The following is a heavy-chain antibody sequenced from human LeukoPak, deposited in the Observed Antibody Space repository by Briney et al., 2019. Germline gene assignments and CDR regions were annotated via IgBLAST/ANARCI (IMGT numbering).Heavy chain of an antibody. CDR1: GFTFSSYS. J-gene: IGHJ4*02. Sequence: GGSLRLSCAASGFTFSSYSMNWVRQAPGKGLEWVSSISSSSSYIYYADSVKGRFTISRDNAKNSLYLQMNSLRAEDTAVYYCASLSDCGGGCYYFDYWGQGTLVTVSS. D-gene: IGHD2-21*02. CDR2: ISSSSSYI. V-gene: IGHV3-21*01. CDR3: ASLSDCGGGCYYFDY.